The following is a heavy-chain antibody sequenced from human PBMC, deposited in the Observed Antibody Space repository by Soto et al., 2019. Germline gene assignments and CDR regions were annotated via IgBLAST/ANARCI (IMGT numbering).Heavy chain of an antibody. Sequence: QVQLQESGPGLVKPSETLSLTCTVSGASIRTYFWTWIRQSAGEGLEWLGRIDPNGTTTSNPSLKRRLTMSLDTSTNQFSLTLTSVTAADTAVYFCASLGRNYYNGMDVW. CDR3: ASLGRNYYNGMDV. CDR2: IDPNGTT. V-gene: IGHV4-4*07. CDR1: GASIRTYF. J-gene: IGHJ6*01.